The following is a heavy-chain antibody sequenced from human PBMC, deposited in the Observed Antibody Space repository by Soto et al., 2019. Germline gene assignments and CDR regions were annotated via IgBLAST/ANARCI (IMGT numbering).Heavy chain of an antibody. CDR2: IYYSGST. Sequence: LSLTCTVSGGSISSSSYYWGWIRQPPGKGLEWIGSIYYSGSTYYNPSLKSRVTISVDTSKNQFSLKLSSVTAADTAVYYCARRGPPHCYYDSSGYRDAFDIWGQGAMVTVSS. V-gene: IGHV4-39*01. D-gene: IGHD3-22*01. J-gene: IGHJ3*02. CDR3: ARRGPPHCYYDSSGYRDAFDI. CDR1: GGSISSSSYY.